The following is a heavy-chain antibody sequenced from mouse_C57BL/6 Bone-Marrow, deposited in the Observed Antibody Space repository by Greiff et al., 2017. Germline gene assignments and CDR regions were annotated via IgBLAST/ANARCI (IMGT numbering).Heavy chain of an antibody. CDR3: ARRGYGSSY. CDR2: INPYNGGT. V-gene: IGHV1-19*01. CDR1: GYTFTDYY. Sequence: VQLKQSGPVLVKPGASVKMSCKASGYTFTDYYMNWVKQSHGKSLEWIGVINPYNGGTSYNQKFKGKATLTVDKSSSTAYMELNSLTSEDSAVYYCARRGYGSSYWGQGTTLTVAS. J-gene: IGHJ2*01. D-gene: IGHD1-1*01.